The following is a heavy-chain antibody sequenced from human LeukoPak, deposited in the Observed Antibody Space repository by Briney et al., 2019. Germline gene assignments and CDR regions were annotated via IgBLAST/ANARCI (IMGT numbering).Heavy chain of an antibody. J-gene: IGHJ4*02. Sequence: SETLSLTCAVYGGSFSGYYWSWIRQPPGKGLEWIGELNHSGSTNYNPSLKSRVTISVDTSKNQLSLKLTSVTAADTAVYYCARGGTYYGSGSCYPLMYWGQGTLVTVSS. CDR3: ARGGTYYGSGSCYPLMY. V-gene: IGHV4-34*01. CDR2: LNHSGST. D-gene: IGHD3-10*01. CDR1: GGSFSGYY.